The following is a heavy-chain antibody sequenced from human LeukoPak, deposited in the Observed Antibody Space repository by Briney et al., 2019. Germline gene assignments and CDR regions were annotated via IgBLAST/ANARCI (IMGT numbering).Heavy chain of an antibody. CDR3: ASLDSSGYFSEFDY. Sequence: SVKVSCKASGGTFSSYAISWVRQAPGQGLEWMGGIIPIFGTANYAQKFQGRITITADESTSTAYMELSSLRSEDTAVYYCASLDSSGYFSEFDYWGQGTLVTVSS. V-gene: IGHV1-69*01. J-gene: IGHJ4*02. D-gene: IGHD3-22*01. CDR1: GGTFSSYA. CDR2: IIPIFGTA.